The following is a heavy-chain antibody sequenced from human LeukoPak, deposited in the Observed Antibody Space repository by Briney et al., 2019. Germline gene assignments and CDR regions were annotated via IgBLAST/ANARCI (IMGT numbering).Heavy chain of an antibody. Sequence: GGSCRVTCAASGFTFSRYWMHWVRQAPGKGLVWVSRIKSDGNTNYADSVKGRFTISRDNAKNTVSLQMNSLRAEDTGVYFCARAPSEIGGYYPEFFRHWGQGTLVTDSS. CDR1: GFTFSRYW. CDR3: ARAPSEIGGYYPEFFRH. V-gene: IGHV3-74*01. D-gene: IGHD3-22*01. J-gene: IGHJ1*01. CDR2: IKSDGNT.